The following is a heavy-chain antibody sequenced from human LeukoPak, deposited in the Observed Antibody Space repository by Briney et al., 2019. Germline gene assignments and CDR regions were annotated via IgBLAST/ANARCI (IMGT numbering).Heavy chain of an antibody. CDR2: MNPNSGNT. CDR3: ARGGTQYYDFWSGYSLAPYYYYYGMDV. V-gene: IGHV1-8*01. CDR1: GYTFTSYD. D-gene: IGHD3-3*01. J-gene: IGHJ6*02. Sequence: ASVNVSCKASGYTFTSYDINWVRQATGQGLEWMGWMNPNSGNTGYAQKFQGRVTMTRNTSISTAYMELSSLRSEDTAVYYCARGGTQYYDFWSGYSLAPYYYYYGMDVWGQGTTVTVSS.